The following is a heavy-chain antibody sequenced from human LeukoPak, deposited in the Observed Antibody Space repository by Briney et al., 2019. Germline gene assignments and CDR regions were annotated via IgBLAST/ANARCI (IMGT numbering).Heavy chain of an antibody. CDR1: GGSTSSDY. Sequence: SETLSLTCTVSGGSTSSDYWSWIRQSPGKGLEWVGYVYNSGDTGKNPSLKSRVTILLDMSKNQCSLKLTSVSAADTAVYYCARLKLGAYLDLWGRGTLVTVSS. J-gene: IGHJ2*01. CDR2: VYNSGDT. CDR3: ARLKLGAYLDL. V-gene: IGHV4-59*08. D-gene: IGHD3-16*01.